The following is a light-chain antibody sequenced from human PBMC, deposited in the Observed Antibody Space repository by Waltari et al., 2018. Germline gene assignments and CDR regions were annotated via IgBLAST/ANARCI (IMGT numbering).Light chain of an antibody. CDR2: GAS. Sequence: DIQVTQSPSSLSASVGDRVTITCRASQSIARYLNWYQQKPGKAPKIRIYGASSLQSGVPSRFSGSGSGTDCTLTISGLQPEDVAVYYCQQSYSTPPRFGQGTNLEIK. V-gene: IGKV1-39*01. CDR3: QQSYSTPPR. CDR1: QSIARY. J-gene: IGKJ2*03.